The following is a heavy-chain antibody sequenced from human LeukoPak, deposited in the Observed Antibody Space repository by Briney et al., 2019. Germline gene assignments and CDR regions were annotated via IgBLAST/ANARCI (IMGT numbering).Heavy chain of an antibody. V-gene: IGHV4-39*02. Sequence: SETLSLTCSVSGGSISSGMYYWGWIRQPPRKGLEWIGSIYHSGSTFYNSSLKGRVTISVDTTRNQFSLNLNPVTAADTAVYYCARDRLYYDFWSGPQPSSRDFDYWGQGTLVTVSS. CDR3: ARDRLYYDFWSGPQPSSRDFDY. CDR2: IYHSGST. D-gene: IGHD3-3*01. CDR1: GGSISSGMYY. J-gene: IGHJ4*02.